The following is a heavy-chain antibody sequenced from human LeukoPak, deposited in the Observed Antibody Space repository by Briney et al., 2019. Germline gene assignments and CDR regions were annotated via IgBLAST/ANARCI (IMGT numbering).Heavy chain of an antibody. CDR2: ISAYNGNT. Sequence: ASVKVSCKASGYTFTSYGISWVRQAPGQGLEWMGWISAYNGNTNYAQKLQSRVTMTTDTSTSTAYMELRSLRSDDTAVYYCARDITKITIFGVVISYYFDYWGQGTLVTVSS. D-gene: IGHD3-3*01. CDR1: GYTFTSYG. V-gene: IGHV1-18*01. CDR3: ARDITKITIFGVVISYYFDY. J-gene: IGHJ4*02.